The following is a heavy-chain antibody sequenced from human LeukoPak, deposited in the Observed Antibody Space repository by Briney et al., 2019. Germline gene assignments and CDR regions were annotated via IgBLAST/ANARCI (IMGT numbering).Heavy chain of an antibody. CDR1: GFTFSSYA. CDR3: ARTIHLKLRFPLNY. V-gene: IGHV3-30*04. CDR2: ISYDGSNK. J-gene: IGHJ4*02. D-gene: IGHD5-18*01. Sequence: PGGSLRLSCAASGFTFSSYAMHWVRQAPGKGLGWVAVISYDGSNKYYADSVKGRFTISRDNSKNTLYLQMNSLRAEDTAVYYCARTIHLKLRFPLNYWGQGTLVTVSS.